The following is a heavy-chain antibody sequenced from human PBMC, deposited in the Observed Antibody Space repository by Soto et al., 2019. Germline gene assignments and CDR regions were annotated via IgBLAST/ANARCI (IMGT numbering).Heavy chain of an antibody. D-gene: IGHD5-18*01. V-gene: IGHV4-39*01. Sequence: LEWIGSIYYSGSTYYNPSLKSRVTISVDTSKNQFSLKLSSVTAADTAVYYCACIFSGGYGYGFYYYGMDVWGQGTTVTVSS. CDR3: ACIFSGGYGYGFYYYGMDV. J-gene: IGHJ6*02. CDR2: IYYSGST.